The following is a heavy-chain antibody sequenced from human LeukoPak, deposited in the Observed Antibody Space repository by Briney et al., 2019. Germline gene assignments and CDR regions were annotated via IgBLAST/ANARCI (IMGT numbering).Heavy chain of an antibody. J-gene: IGHJ4*02. CDR1: GFTFGTYS. CDR2: ISSSSNTK. Sequence: PGGSLRLSCAASGFTFGTYSMNWVRQAPGKGLEWVSYISSSSNTKYYADSVKGRFTISRDNSKNTLYLQMNSLRAEDTAVYYCAKDQFGFIVVVTAADYWGQGTLVTVSS. CDR3: AKDQFGFIVVVTAADY. V-gene: IGHV3-48*01. D-gene: IGHD2-21*02.